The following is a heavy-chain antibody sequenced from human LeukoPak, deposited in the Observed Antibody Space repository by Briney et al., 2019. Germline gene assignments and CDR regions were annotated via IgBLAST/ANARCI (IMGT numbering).Heavy chain of an antibody. Sequence: GGSLRLSCAASGFTFSTYTMNWVRQAPGEGLEWVSYISSSSSTIYYADSVKGRFTISRDNAKNSPYLQMNSLRDEDTAVYYCARGYSYPYFDYWGQGTLVTVSS. J-gene: IGHJ4*02. D-gene: IGHD5-18*01. CDR3: ARGYSYPYFDY. V-gene: IGHV3-48*02. CDR1: GFTFSTYT. CDR2: ISSSSSTI.